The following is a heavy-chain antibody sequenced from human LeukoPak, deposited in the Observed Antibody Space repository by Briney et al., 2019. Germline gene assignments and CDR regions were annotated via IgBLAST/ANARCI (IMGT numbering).Heavy chain of an antibody. V-gene: IGHV3-43*02. CDR3: AKDSRATSTWYGAFDI. D-gene: IGHD6-13*01. J-gene: IGHJ3*02. CDR1: GFTFDDYA. CDR2: IGGSI. Sequence: GRSLRLSCAASGFTFDDYAMHWVRQAPGKGLEWVSLIGGSIYYADSVKGRFTISRDNSKNSLYLQMNSLRTEDTALYYCAKDSRATSTWYGAFDIWGQGTMVTVSS.